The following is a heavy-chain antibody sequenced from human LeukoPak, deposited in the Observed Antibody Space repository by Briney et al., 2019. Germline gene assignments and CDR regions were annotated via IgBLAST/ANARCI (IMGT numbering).Heavy chain of an antibody. D-gene: IGHD1-26*01. CDR1: GGSISSYY. J-gene: IGHJ4*02. CDR3: ASGGLLGVGYFDY. V-gene: IGHV4-59*12. CDR2: IYYSGST. Sequence: SETLSLTCTVSGGSISSYYWSWIRQPPGKGLEWIGYIYYSGSTNYNPSLKSRVTISVDRSKNQFSLKLSSVTAADTAVYYCASGGLLGVGYFDYWGQGTLVTVSP.